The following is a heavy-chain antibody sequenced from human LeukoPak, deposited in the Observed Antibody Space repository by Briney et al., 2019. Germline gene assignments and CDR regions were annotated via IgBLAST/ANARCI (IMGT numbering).Heavy chain of an antibody. CDR1: GYTFTSYG. CDR3: ASVVVQAAIHKMADAFDI. CDR2: ISAYNGNT. Sequence: GASVKVSCKASGYTFTSYGISWVRQAPGQGLEWMGWISAYNGNTNYAQKLQGRVTMTTDTSTSTAYMELRSLRSDDTAVYYCASVVVQAAIHKMADAFDIWGQGTMVTVSS. V-gene: IGHV1-18*01. J-gene: IGHJ3*02. D-gene: IGHD2-2*02.